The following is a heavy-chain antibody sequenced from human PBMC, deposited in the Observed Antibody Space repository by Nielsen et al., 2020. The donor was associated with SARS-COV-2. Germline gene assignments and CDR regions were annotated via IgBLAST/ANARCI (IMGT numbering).Heavy chain of an antibody. CDR2: ISAYNGNT. D-gene: IGHD3-3*01. V-gene: IGHV1-18*01. J-gene: IGHJ6*02. Sequence: WVRQAPGQGLEWMGWISAYNGNTNYAQKLQGRVTMTTDTSTSTAYMELRSLRSDDTAVYYCARERFRRGTYYDFWSGYYTDYYYGMDVWGQGTTVTVSS. CDR3: ARERFRRGTYYDFWSGYYTDYYYGMDV.